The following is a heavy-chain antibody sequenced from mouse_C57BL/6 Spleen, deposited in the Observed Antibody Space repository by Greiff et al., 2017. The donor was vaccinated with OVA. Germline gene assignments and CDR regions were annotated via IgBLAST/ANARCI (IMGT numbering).Heavy chain of an antibody. D-gene: IGHD1-1*01. Sequence: VQLQQSGPELVKPGASVKISCKASGYTFTDYYMNWVKQSHGKSLEWIGDINPNNGGTSYNQKFKGKATLTVDKSSSTAYMELRSLTSEDSAVYYCARTDYYGSSSLAYWGQGTLVTVSA. CDR3: ARTDYYGSSSLAY. CDR1: GYTFTDYY. V-gene: IGHV1-26*01. J-gene: IGHJ3*01. CDR2: INPNNGGT.